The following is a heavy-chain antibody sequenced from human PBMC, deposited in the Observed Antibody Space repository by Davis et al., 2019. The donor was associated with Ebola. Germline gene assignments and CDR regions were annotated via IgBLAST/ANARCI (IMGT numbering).Heavy chain of an antibody. J-gene: IGHJ5*02. Sequence: PSETLSLTCTVSGGSISSGSYYWSWIRQPAGKGLEWIGHIYTSGSTNYNPSLKSRVTISVDTSKNQFSLKLSSVTAADTAVYYCARDGVVAATGGWFDPWGQGTLVTVSS. V-gene: IGHV4-61*09. CDR3: ARDGVVAATGGWFDP. CDR1: GGSISSGSYY. D-gene: IGHD2-15*01. CDR2: IYTSGST.